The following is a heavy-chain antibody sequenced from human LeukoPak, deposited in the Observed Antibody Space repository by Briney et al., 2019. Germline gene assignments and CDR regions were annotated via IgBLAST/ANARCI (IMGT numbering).Heavy chain of an antibody. CDR2: INHSGST. J-gene: IGHJ6*02. D-gene: IGHD2-2*01. CDR1: GGPFSGSY. Sequence: SETLSLTCAVYGGPFSGSYGRWIRQPPGEGLEWFGEINHSGSTNYNPYLKSRVTISVDTSKNQFSLKLSSVTAADTAVYYCARGRIVVVPAATYYYYGMDVWGQGTTVTVSS. V-gene: IGHV4-34*01. CDR3: ARGRIVVVPAATYYYYGMDV.